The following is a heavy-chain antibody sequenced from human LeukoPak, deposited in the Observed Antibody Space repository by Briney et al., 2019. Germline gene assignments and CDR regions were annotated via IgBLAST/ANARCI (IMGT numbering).Heavy chain of an antibody. V-gene: IGHV3-33*01. J-gene: IGHJ4*02. D-gene: IGHD3-10*01. CDR2: IWNDGSNK. CDR3: ARASGPFDY. CDR1: GFTLIIYG. Sequence: GGALRLSCAASGFTLIIYGMHWVRQAPGKGLEWVAVIWNDGSNKYYADSVKGRFAISRDNSKNTLFLQMNSLRVEDTAVYSCARASGPFDYWGQGTLVTVSS.